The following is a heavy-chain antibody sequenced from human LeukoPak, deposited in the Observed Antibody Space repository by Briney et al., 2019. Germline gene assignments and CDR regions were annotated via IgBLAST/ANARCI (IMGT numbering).Heavy chain of an antibody. CDR3: ATDDGGHYYGSGSLRY. D-gene: IGHD3-10*01. CDR1: GFTFSSYS. CDR2: IRSTSNTI. J-gene: IGHJ4*02. V-gene: IGHV3-48*04. Sequence: PGGSLRLSCAASGFTFSSYSMNWVRQAPGKGLEWVSYIRSTSNTIYYADSVKGRFTISRDNAKNSLYLQMDNLRAEDTAVYYCATDDGGHYYGSGSLRYWGQGTLVTVSS.